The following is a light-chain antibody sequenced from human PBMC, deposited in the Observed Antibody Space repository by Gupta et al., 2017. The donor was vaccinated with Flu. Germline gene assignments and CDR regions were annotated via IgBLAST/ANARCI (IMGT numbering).Light chain of an antibody. J-gene: IGKJ2*01. CDR3: QQYKDWPPEYT. CDR2: GSS. CDR1: QGVAYN. Sequence: TWLVFPGEGATLPGRASQGVAYNLAWYKNRPGKAPRPSIYGSSRRPLDTQPGFVGSGSGTEFTLTISSLQSEDFAVYYCQQYKDWPPEYTFGQGTRLDIK. V-gene: IGKV3-15*01.